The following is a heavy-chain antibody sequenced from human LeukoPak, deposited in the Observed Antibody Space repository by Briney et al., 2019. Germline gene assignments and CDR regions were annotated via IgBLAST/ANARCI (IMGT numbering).Heavy chain of an antibody. D-gene: IGHD2-15*01. CDR2: INHSGST. CDR1: GGSLSRYY. CDR3: ARGLRGSGRYNWFDP. J-gene: IGHJ5*02. V-gene: IGHV4-34*01. Sequence: PQTLSPTCAVYGGSLSRYYCSSTRQPPRKGPHSIGEINHSGSTNYNPSLKGRVTISVDTSKNQFSLKLSSVTAADTAVYYCARGLRGSGRYNWFDPWGQGTLVTVSS.